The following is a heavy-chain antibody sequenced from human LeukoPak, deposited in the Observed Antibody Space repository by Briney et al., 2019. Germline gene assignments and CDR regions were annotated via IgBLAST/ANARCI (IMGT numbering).Heavy chain of an antibody. J-gene: IGHJ6*03. CDR3: AREPMPTQLRGFNYYYYYVEI. V-gene: IGHV4-4*07. Sequence: PSETLSLTCTASGGSISNYYWNWIRQPAGKGLEWIGRINSNGTPNYNPSLKSRVTLSVDTSKSRLSLRLISVTAAQPAGYCCAREPMPTQLRGFNYYYYYVEIWGERAPFTVSS. CDR2: INSNGTP. CDR1: GGSISNYY. D-gene: IGHD5-24*01.